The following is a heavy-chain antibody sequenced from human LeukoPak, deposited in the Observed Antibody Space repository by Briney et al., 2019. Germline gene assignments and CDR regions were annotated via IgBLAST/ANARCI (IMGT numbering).Heavy chain of an antibody. CDR1: GGSISSYY. Sequence: PSETLSLTCTVSGGSISSYYWSWIRQPPGKGLEWIGYIYYSGSTNYNPSLKSRVTISVDTSKNQFSLKLSSVTAADTAVYYCARTLTGNFDYWGQGTLVTVSS. V-gene: IGHV4-59*01. CDR2: IYYSGST. D-gene: IGHD7-27*01. J-gene: IGHJ4*02. CDR3: ARTLTGNFDY.